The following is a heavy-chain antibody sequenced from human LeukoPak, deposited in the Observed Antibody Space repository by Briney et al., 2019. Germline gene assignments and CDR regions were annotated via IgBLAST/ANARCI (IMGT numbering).Heavy chain of an antibody. Sequence: GGSLRLSCAASGFTFSSYGMSWVRQAPGKGLEWVSGISRNSGSIGYADSVKGRFTISRDNAKNSLYLQMNSLRAEDTALYYCAKDDSVLLVGAPDYWGQGTLVTVSS. CDR2: ISRNSGSI. D-gene: IGHD1-26*01. CDR3: AKDDSVLLVGAPDY. V-gene: IGHV3-9*01. CDR1: GFTFSSYG. J-gene: IGHJ4*02.